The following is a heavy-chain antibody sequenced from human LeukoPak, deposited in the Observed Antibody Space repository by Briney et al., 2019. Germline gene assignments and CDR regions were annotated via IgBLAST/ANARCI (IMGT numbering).Heavy chain of an antibody. CDR2: IQYDGSNK. CDR3: ARGSGYLETFDY. D-gene: IGHD3-22*01. J-gene: IGHJ4*02. CDR1: EFTFSNYG. V-gene: IGHV3-30*02. Sequence: GGSLRLSCAASEFTFSNYGIHWVRQAPGKGLEWVAFIQYDGSNKYYADFVKGRFTVSRDNSKNTLYLQMSSLRAEDTAVYYCARGSGYLETFDYWGQGTLVTVSS.